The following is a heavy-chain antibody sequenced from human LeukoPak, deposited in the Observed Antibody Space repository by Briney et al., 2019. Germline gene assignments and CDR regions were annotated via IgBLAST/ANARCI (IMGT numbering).Heavy chain of an antibody. V-gene: IGHV4-34*01. CDR2: INHSGSX. J-gene: IGHJ6*02. D-gene: IGHD3-3*01. Sequence: XXQPPGXXXXWIGEINHSGSXXYNPSLKSRVTISVDTSKNQFSLKLSSVTAADTAVYYCARGPSGYDFWSGYTVPHPHYGMDVWGQGTTVTVSS. CDR3: ARGPSGYDFWSGYTVPHPHYGMDV.